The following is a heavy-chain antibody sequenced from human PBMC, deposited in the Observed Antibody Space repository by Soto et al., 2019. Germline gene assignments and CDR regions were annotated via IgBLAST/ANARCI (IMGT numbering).Heavy chain of an antibody. CDR2: IYPSGST. J-gene: IGHJ4*02. Sequence: VQLQASGPGLVKPAGTLSLTCAVSGGSISSSNWWSWVRQPPGKGLEWIGEIYPSGSTTYNPSRKGRVTISVDKAKNQFSLKLSSVTAADTAVYYCKTAYRDYGMDYWGQGTLVTPAS. CDR1: GGSISSSNW. D-gene: IGHD4-17*01. CDR3: KTAYRDYGMDY. V-gene: IGHV4-4*02.